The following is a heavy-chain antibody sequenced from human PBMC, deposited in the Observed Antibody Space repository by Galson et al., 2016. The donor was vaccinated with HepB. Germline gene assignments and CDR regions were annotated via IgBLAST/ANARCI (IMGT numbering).Heavy chain of an antibody. CDR3: ARVRYSSSWYVLWYFDL. Sequence: SLRLSCAASGFTCSRDSMIWVRQAPGKGLEWVSSISSGSGGYIYYADSVKGRFTISRDHAKNSLLLQMNSLRAEDTAVYYCARVRYSSSWYVLWYFDLWGRGTLVTVSS. D-gene: IGHD6-13*01. CDR1: GFTCSRDS. V-gene: IGHV3-21*01. J-gene: IGHJ2*01. CDR2: ISSGSGGYI.